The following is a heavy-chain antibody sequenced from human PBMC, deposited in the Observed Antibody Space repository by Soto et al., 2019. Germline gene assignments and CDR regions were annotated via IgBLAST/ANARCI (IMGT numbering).Heavy chain of an antibody. J-gene: IGHJ6*02. CDR1: GFIFSSYA. CDR3: AKDRLGYDFWSGWCYYYGMDV. D-gene: IGHD3-3*01. Sequence: PAGSLRLSCAASGFIFSSYAFSWVRQAPGKGLEWVAVISYDGSNKYYADSVKGRFTISRDNSKNTLYLQMNSLRAEGTAVYYCAKDRLGYDFWSGWCYYYGMDVWGQGTTVTVSS. CDR2: ISYDGSNK. V-gene: IGHV3-30*18.